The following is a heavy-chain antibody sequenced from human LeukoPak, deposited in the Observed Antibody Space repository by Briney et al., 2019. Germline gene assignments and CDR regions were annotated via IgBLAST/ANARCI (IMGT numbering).Heavy chain of an antibody. Sequence: ASVTVSCKASGYSFTNYYMHWVRQAPRQGLEWMGLINPSGGSTSYAQKFQGRVTMTRDTSTSTVYMELSSLRSEDTAVYYCARAGQYQLLFVAFDIWGQGTIVTVSS. CDR3: ARAGQYQLLFVAFDI. CDR2: INPSGGST. J-gene: IGHJ3*02. CDR1: GYSFTNYY. V-gene: IGHV1-46*01. D-gene: IGHD2-2*01.